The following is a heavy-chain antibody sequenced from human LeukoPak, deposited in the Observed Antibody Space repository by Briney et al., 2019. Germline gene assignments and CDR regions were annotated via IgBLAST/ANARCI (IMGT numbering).Heavy chain of an antibody. J-gene: IGHJ6*03. CDR3: AKDVGSSSYLYYYMDV. D-gene: IGHD6-6*01. CDR1: GFTFSSYT. V-gene: IGHV3-23*01. CDR2: ISGSGGST. Sequence: QPGGSLRLSCAASGFTFSSYTMNWVRQPPGKGLEWVSAISGSGGSTYYADSVKGRFAISRDNSKNTLHLQVNSLRAEDTAVYYCAKDVGSSSYLYYYMDVWGEGTTVTVSS.